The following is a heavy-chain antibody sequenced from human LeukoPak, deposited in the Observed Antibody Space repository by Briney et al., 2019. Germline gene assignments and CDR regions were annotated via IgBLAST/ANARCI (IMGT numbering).Heavy chain of an antibody. CDR2: IYYSGST. V-gene: IGHV4-59*08. CDR1: GGSISTYY. CDR3: ARGDHYYMDV. J-gene: IGHJ6*03. Sequence: PSETLSLTCAVSGGSISTYYWSWIRQPPGKGLEWIGYIYYSGSTNYNPSLKSRVTILVDTSKNQFSLKLSSVTAADTAVYYCARGDHYYMDVWGKGTTVTVPS.